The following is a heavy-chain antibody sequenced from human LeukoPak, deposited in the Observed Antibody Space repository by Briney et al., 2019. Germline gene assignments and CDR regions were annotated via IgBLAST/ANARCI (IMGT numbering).Heavy chain of an antibody. V-gene: IGHV3-30-3*01. Sequence: PGRSLRLSCAASGFTFSSYAMHWVRQAPGKGLEWVAVISYDGSNKYYADSVKGRFTISRDNSKNTLYLQMNSLRAEDTAVYYCARAESSSWPYFDYWGQGTLVTVSS. CDR2: ISYDGSNK. CDR1: GFTFSSYA. J-gene: IGHJ4*02. D-gene: IGHD6-13*01. CDR3: ARAESSSWPYFDY.